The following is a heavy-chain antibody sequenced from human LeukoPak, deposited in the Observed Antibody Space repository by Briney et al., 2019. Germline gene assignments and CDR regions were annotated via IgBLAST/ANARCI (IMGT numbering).Heavy chain of an antibody. V-gene: IGHV4-34*01. CDR2: INHSGST. D-gene: IGHD6-13*01. Sequence: PSETLSLTCAVYGGSFSGYYWSWIRQPPGKGLEWIGEINHSGSTNYNPSLKSRVTISVDTSKNQFSLKLSSVTAADTAMYYCARSSSWPSDWGQGTLVTVSS. J-gene: IGHJ4*02. CDR3: ARSSSWPSD. CDR1: GGSFSGYY.